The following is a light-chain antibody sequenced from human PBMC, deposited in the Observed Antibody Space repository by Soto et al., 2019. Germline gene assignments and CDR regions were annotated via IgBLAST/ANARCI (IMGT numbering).Light chain of an antibody. Sequence: EIVLTQSPGTLSLSPGERATLSCRASQSIKSSSLAWYQQRPGQAPRLLIYGASSRATGIPDKFSGSGSGTDFTLTISRLEPEDFAISYCQQYGSSPRTFGQGTKVDIK. CDR1: QSIKSSS. CDR2: GAS. CDR3: QQYGSSPRT. V-gene: IGKV3-20*01. J-gene: IGKJ1*01.